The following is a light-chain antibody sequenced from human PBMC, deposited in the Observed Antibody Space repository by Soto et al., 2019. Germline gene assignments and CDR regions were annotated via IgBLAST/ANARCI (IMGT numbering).Light chain of an antibody. CDR2: AAS. CDR1: QGISSN. J-gene: IGKJ5*01. Sequence: DIQMTQYPSSLSASVGDIVTITCRASQGISSNLAWYQQKPGKAPKLLIYAASTLQSGVPSRFSGSGSGTEFTLTISSLQPEDFATYYCQQFNSYPITFGQVTLLAIK. CDR3: QQFNSYPIT. V-gene: IGKV1-9*01.